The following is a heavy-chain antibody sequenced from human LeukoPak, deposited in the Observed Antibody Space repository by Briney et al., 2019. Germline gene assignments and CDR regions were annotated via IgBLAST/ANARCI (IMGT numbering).Heavy chain of an antibody. V-gene: IGHV3-53*01. Sequence: PGGSLRLSCAASGFTVSSSYMSWVRQAPGKGLEWVSVIHSGGSTSYADSVKGRFTISRDNAENSLYLQMNSLRAEDTAVYYCARDRYSSGWFDYWGQGTLVTVSS. J-gene: IGHJ4*02. CDR1: GFTVSSSY. D-gene: IGHD6-19*01. CDR3: ARDRYSSGWFDY. CDR2: IHSGGST.